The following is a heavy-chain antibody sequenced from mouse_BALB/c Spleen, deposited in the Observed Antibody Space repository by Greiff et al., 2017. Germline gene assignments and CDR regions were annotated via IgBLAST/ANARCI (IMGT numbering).Heavy chain of an antibody. CDR3: ARSYYYGSSYGFDY. D-gene: IGHD1-1*01. CDR2: IDPANGNT. V-gene: IGHV14-3*02. J-gene: IGHJ2*01. CDR1: GFNIKDTY. Sequence: EVQLQQSGAELVKPGASVKLSCTASGFNIKDTYMHWVKQRPEQGLEWIGRIDPANGNTKYDPKFQGKATITADTSSNTAYLQLSSLTSEDTAVYYCARSYYYGSSYGFDYWGQGTTLTVSS.